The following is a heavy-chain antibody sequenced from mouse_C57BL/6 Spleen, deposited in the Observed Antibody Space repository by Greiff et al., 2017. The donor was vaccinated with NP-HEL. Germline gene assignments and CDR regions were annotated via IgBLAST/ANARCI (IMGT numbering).Heavy chain of an antibody. CDR2: IWWDDDK. D-gene: IGHD1-1*01. CDR1: GFSLSTFGMG. Sequence: VKLVESGPGILQPSQTLSLTCSFSGFSLSTFGMGVGWIRQPSGKGLEWLAHIWWDDDKYYNPALKSRLTISKDTSKNQVFLKVANVDTADTATDYCARSYYYGSSYDAMDYWGQGTSVTVSS. CDR3: ARSYYYGSSYDAMDY. J-gene: IGHJ4*01. V-gene: IGHV8-8*01.